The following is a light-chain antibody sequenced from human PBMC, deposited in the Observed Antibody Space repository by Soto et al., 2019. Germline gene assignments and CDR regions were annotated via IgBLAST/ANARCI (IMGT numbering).Light chain of an antibody. CDR1: NIGSKS. CDR2: ADS. CDR3: QVWDSSSDHWV. J-gene: IGLJ3*02. V-gene: IGLV3-21*02. Sequence: SYELTQPPSVSVAPGQTARITCGGNNIGSKSVHWCHQRPGQAPVLVVYADSDRPSGIPERFSGSNSGNTATLTISRVEAGDEADYYCQVWDSSSDHWVFGGGTQLTVL.